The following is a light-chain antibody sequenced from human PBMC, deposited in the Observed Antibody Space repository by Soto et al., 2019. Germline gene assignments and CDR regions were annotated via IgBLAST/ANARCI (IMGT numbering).Light chain of an antibody. CDR2: EVS. CDR1: SSDVGGYKY. V-gene: IGLV2-14*01. J-gene: IGLJ2*01. CDR3: ASYTSSSTSVI. Sequence: QSVLTQPASVSGSPGQSITISCTGTSSDVGGYKYVSWYQQHPDKAPKLLLFEVSNRPSGISSRFSGSKSGNTASLTISGLQAEDEADYYCASYTSSSTSVIFGRGTKLTVL.